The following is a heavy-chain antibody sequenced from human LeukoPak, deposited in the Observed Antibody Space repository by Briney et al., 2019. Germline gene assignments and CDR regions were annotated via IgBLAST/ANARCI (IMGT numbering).Heavy chain of an antibody. D-gene: IGHD5-18*01. V-gene: IGHV3-66*01. J-gene: IGHJ4*02. CDR1: GFTFSSYA. Sequence: GGSLRLSCAASGFTFSSYAMHWVRQAPGKGLEWVSVIYSGGSTYYADSVKGRFTISRDNSKNTLYLQMNSLRAEDTAVYYCARGPHTAPTHWGQGTLVTVSS. CDR3: ARGPHTAPTH. CDR2: IYSGGST.